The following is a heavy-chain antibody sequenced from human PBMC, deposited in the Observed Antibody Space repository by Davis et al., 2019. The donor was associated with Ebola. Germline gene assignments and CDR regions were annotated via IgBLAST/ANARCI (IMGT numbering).Heavy chain of an antibody. CDR1: GGSISSYS. J-gene: IGHJ4*02. CDR3: ARHGGGSGYDY. D-gene: IGHD5-12*01. Sequence: MPGGSLRLSCTVSGGSISSYSWTWIRQPPGKGLEWVGDYIHYSGNTNYNPSLKSRVTVSVDTSKNQFSLKLRSVTAADTAVYYCARHGGGSGYDYWGQGTLVTVSS. CDR2: IHYSGNT. V-gene: IGHV4-59*08.